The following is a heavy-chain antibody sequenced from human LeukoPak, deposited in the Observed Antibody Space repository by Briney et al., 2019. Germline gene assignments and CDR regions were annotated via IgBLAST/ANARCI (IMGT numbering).Heavy chain of an antibody. V-gene: IGHV3-9*01. D-gene: IGHD3-3*01. Sequence: GRSLRLSCAASGFTFDDYAMHWVRQAPGKGLEWVSGISWSSGSIGYADSVKGRFTISRDNAKNSLYLQMNSLRAGDTALYYCAKDTKLYYDFWSGAPNAFDIWGQGTMVTVSS. J-gene: IGHJ3*02. CDR3: AKDTKLYYDFWSGAPNAFDI. CDR2: ISWSSGSI. CDR1: GFTFDDYA.